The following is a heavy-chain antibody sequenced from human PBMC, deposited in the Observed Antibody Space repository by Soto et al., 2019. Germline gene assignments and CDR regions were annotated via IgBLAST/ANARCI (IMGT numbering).Heavy chain of an antibody. D-gene: IGHD3-22*01. J-gene: IGHJ6*02. V-gene: IGHV1-2*02. CDR1: GYSFTCYY. CDR2: INPNSGGT. CDR3: ARYYYDSSGYYYDGMDV. Sequence: XSVKVSCKASGYSFTCYYMHWVRQAPGQGLEWMGWINPNSGGTNYAQKFQGRVTMARDTSISTAYMELSRLRSDDTAVYYCARYYYDSSGYYYDGMDVWGQGTTVTVSS.